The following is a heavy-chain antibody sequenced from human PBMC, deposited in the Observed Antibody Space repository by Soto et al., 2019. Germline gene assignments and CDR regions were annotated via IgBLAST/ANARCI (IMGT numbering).Heavy chain of an antibody. CDR3: ARDTTAADLPRFDY. J-gene: IGHJ4*02. D-gene: IGHD6-13*01. CDR2: IYYSGST. Sequence: QVQLQESGPGLVKPSQTLSLTCTVSGGSISSGGYYWSWIRQHPGKGLEWIGYIYYSGSTYYNPSLKSRVTIAVDTSKNQFALKLSSVTAADTAVYYCARDTTAADLPRFDYWGQGTLVTVSS. CDR1: GGSISSGGYY. V-gene: IGHV4-31*03.